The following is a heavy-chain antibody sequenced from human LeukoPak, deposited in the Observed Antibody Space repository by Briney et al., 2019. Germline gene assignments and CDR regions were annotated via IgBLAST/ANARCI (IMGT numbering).Heavy chain of an antibody. D-gene: IGHD1-26*01. CDR1: GFTFSSYS. V-gene: IGHV3-21*01. CDR3: ASGGATYYYYYYMDV. CDR2: ISSSSSYI. J-gene: IGHJ6*03. Sequence: GGSLRLSCAASGFTFSSYSMNWVRQAPGKGLEWVSSISSSSSYIYYADSVKGRFTISRDNSKSTLYLQMNSLRAEDTAVYYCASGGATYYYYYYMDVWGKGTTVTVSS.